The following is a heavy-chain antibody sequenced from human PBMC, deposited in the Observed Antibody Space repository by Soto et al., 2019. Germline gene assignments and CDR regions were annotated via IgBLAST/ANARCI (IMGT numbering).Heavy chain of an antibody. V-gene: IGHV4-34*01. D-gene: IGHD1-1*01. CDR2: INHSGST. Sequence: SETVSLTCAVYRGSFSGYYWSWTRQPLGKWLEWIGEINHSGSTNYNPSLKSRVTISVGTSKNQFPLKLSSVTAADTAVYYCARPGRPQIQLRYGMDVWGPGPT. CDR3: ARPGRPQIQLRYGMDV. CDR1: RGSFSGYY. J-gene: IGHJ6*02.